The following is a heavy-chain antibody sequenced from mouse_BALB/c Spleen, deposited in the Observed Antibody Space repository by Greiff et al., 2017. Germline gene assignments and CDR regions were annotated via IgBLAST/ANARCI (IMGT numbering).Heavy chain of an antibody. CDR2: IWAGGST. CDR1: GFSFTSYG. Sequence: QVQLKESGPGLVAPSQSLSITCTVSGFSFTSYGVHWVRQPPGKGLEWLGVIWAGGSTNYNSALMSRLSISKDNSKSQVFLKMNSLQTDDTAMYYCASPPSITTATRYAMDYWGQGTSVTVSS. J-gene: IGHJ4*01. CDR3: ASPPSITTATRYAMDY. D-gene: IGHD1-2*01. V-gene: IGHV2-9*02.